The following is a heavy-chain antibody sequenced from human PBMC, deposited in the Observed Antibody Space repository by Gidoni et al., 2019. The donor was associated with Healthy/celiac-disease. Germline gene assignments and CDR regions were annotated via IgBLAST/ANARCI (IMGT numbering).Heavy chain of an antibody. CDR3: ARLGQHGDSSGYYRGYYYYYMDV. J-gene: IGHJ6*03. D-gene: IGHD3-22*01. CDR1: YCSFTRYW. Sequence: EVQLVQSGAAVKKPGESLKSSLRGSYCSFTRYWLGWVRQMPGKGLEWVGIIYPGDSDTRYRPSFQGQVTISGAKYISTAYLQWSSLKASDTAMYYCARLGQHGDSSGYYRGYYYYYMDVWGKGTTVTVSS. CDR2: IYPGDSDT. V-gene: IGHV5-51*01.